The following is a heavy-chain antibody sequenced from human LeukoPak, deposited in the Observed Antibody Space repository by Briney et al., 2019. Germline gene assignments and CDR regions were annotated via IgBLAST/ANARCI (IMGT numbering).Heavy chain of an antibody. CDR3: ARSLLYYYDSSGPEN. CDR2: ISRSGSTR. CDR1: GFTFSACE. Sequence: GGSLRLSCAISGFTFSACELTWVRQAPGKGLEWVSYISRSGSTRYYADSVKGRFTISGDNAKNSLYLQMNSLRAEDTAVYYCARSLLYYYDSSGPENWGQGSLVTVSS. D-gene: IGHD3-22*01. J-gene: IGHJ4*02. V-gene: IGHV3-48*03.